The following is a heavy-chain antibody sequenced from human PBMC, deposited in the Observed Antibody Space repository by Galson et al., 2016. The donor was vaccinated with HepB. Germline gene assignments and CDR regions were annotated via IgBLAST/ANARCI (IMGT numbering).Heavy chain of an antibody. CDR3: ARGREIRARVVGWFDS. D-gene: IGHD3-10*01. Sequence: TLSLTCTVSGVSISTTDFYWSWLRQRPGKGLEWIAYRYSGGNTYSNPSLEGRISVSTDPSKGQFSLTLTSLTAADTAVYYCARGREIRARVVGWFDSGGHGALVTVSS. V-gene: IGHV4-31*03. J-gene: IGHJ5*01. CDR1: GVSISTTDFY. CDR2: RYSGGNT.